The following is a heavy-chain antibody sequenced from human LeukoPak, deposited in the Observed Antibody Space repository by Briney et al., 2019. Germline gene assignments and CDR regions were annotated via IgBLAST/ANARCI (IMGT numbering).Heavy chain of an antibody. CDR2: IYYSGSS. D-gene: IGHD3-10*01. CDR1: GGSITGSNSY. J-gene: IGHJ4*02. V-gene: IGHV4-39*07. Sequence: SETLSLTCAVSGGSITGSNSYWGWVRQSPGRGLEWIGTIYYSGSSYYNPSLKSRVTKSVDTSKNQFSLKLRSVTAADTAVYYCARSISAMIRGAPYYWGQGTLVTVSS. CDR3: ARSISAMIRGAPYY.